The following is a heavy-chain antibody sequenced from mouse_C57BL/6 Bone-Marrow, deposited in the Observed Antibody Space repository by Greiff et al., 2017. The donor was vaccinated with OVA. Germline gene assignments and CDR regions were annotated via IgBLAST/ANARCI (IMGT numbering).Heavy chain of an antibody. CDR1: GYTFTSYG. Sequence: VKLKESGAELARPGASVKLSCKASGYTFTSYGISWVKQRTGQGLEWIGEIYPRSGNTYYNEKFKGKATLTADKSSSTAYMELRSLTSEDSAVYFCARFTTVVATNYWYFDVWGTGTTVTVSS. CDR3: ARFTTVVATNYWYFDV. J-gene: IGHJ1*03. V-gene: IGHV1-81*01. CDR2: IYPRSGNT. D-gene: IGHD1-1*01.